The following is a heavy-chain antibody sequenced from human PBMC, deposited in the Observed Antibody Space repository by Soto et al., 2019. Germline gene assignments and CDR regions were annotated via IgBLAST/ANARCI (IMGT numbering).Heavy chain of an antibody. CDR2: IWYDGSNK. Sequence: GGSLRLSCAACGFTFSSYCIHWVRQAPCKGLEWVAVIWYDGSNKYYADSVKGRFTISRDNSKNTLYLQMNSLRAEDTAVYYCSRSYCSSTSCTHAYYYYGMGVSGRRTTVAVCS. V-gene: IGHV3-33*01. J-gene: IGHJ6*02. CDR3: SRSYCSSTSCTHAYYYYGMGV. CDR1: GFTFSSYC. D-gene: IGHD2-2*01.